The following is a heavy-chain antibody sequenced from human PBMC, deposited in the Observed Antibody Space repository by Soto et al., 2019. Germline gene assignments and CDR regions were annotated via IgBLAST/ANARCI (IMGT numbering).Heavy chain of an antibody. J-gene: IGHJ6*02. CDR1: GGSISSCY. V-gene: IGHV4-59*01. D-gene: IGHD6-13*01. CDR2: IYYSGST. CDR3: ARDHSSWSPYYGMDV. Sequence: SETLSLTCTVSGGSISSCYWSWIRQPPGKGLEWIGYIYYSGSTNYNPSLKSRVTISVDTSKNQFSLKLSSVTAADTAVYYCARDHSSWSPYYGMDVWGQGTTVTVSS.